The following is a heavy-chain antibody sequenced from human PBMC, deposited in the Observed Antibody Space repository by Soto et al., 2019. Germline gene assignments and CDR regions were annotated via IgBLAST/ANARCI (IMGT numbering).Heavy chain of an antibody. V-gene: IGHV1-8*01. CDR2: MNPNSGNT. Sequence: ASVKVSCKASGYTFTSYNINWVRQATGQGLEWMVWMNPNSGNTGYAQKFQGRVTMTRNTSISTAYMELSSLRSEDTALYYCTRVTGSNDYWGQGTLVTVSS. J-gene: IGHJ4*02. CDR3: TRVTGSNDY. D-gene: IGHD6-13*01. CDR1: GYTFTSYN.